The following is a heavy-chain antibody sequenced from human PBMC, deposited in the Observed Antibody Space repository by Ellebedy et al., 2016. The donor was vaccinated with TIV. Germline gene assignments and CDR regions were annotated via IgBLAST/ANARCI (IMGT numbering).Heavy chain of an antibody. CDR3: ARDRGYSGSYYHFAY. CDR2: ISYDGSDK. J-gene: IGHJ4*02. CDR1: GFTFSSYA. D-gene: IGHD1-26*01. Sequence: GGSLRLSCAASGFTFSSYAMHWVRQAPGKGLEWVAVISYDGSDKYYADSVKGRFTISRGNSKNTLYLQMNSLRVEDTDVYYCARDRGYSGSYYHFAYWGQGTLVTVSS. V-gene: IGHV3-30*04.